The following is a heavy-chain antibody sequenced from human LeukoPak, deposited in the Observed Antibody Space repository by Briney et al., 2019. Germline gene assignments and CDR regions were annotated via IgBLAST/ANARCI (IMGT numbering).Heavy chain of an antibody. V-gene: IGHV3-74*01. Sequence: QSGGSLRLSCAASGFTFSSYSMNWVRQAPGKGLVWVSRIDSDGSTTSYADSVKGRFTISRDNAKNTLYLQMNSLRAENTAVYYCARLGLSYGVCDWGQGTLVTVSS. CDR2: IDSDGSTT. J-gene: IGHJ4*02. CDR3: ARLGLSYGVCD. D-gene: IGHD2-8*01. CDR1: GFTFSSYS.